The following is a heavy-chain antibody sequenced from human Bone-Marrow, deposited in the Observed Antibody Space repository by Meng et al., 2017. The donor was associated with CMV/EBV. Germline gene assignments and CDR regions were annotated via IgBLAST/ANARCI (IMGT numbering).Heavy chain of an antibody. Sequence: SETLSLTCTVSGGSVSSGSYYWSWIRQPPGKGLEWIGYIYYSGSTNYNPPLKNPVTISVDTSKNQFSLKLSSVTAADTAVYYCARGNVLRFFSPAPDAFDIWGQGTMVTGSS. D-gene: IGHD3-3*01. CDR2: IYYSGST. CDR1: GGSVSSGSYY. V-gene: IGHV4-61*01. J-gene: IGHJ3*02. CDR3: ARGNVLRFFSPAPDAFDI.